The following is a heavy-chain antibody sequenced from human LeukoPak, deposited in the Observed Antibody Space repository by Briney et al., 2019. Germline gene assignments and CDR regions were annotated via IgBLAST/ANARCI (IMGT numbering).Heavy chain of an antibody. CDR1: GFAFSSYG. Sequence: GRSLRLSCAASGFAFSSYGMHWVRQAPGKGLEWVANIKQDGSEKYYVDSVKGRFTISRDNAKNSLYLQMNSLRAEDTAVYYCAYRQWLDSWGQGTLVTVSS. CDR2: IKQDGSEK. V-gene: IGHV3-7*01. CDR3: AYRQWLDS. D-gene: IGHD6-19*01. J-gene: IGHJ4*02.